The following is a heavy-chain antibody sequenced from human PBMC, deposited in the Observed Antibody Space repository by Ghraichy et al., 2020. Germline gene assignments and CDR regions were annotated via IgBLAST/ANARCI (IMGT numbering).Heavy chain of an antibody. V-gene: IGHV4-59*01. J-gene: IGHJ4*02. D-gene: IGHD5-24*01. CDR1: GDSMSSYN. CDR3: ARFSDGHFL. CDR2: ISYSGST. Sequence: SETLSLTCTVSGDSMSSYNWSWIRQPPGKGLEWIGYISYSGSTKYNPSLQSRVTISIAPSKNQFSLRLTSVSAADLAMYYCARFSDGHFLWGQGTMVTVSS.